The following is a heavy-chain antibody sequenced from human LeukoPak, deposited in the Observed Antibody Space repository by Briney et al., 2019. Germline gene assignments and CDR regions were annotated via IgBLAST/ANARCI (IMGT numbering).Heavy chain of an antibody. V-gene: IGHV3-49*04. D-gene: IGHD3-10*01. J-gene: IGHJ6*02. Sequence: GRCLRLVCNPASFSVGEYALRWVRQAARKGLEWQVLIRMKVYNETTAYGASMTARLTISRDASKNIDYLQMHSLKSEDTAVYYCSRVINLVREGVLYFYYGMDVWGQGTTVIVSS. CDR1: SFSVGEYA. CDR3: SRVINLVREGVLYFYYGMDV. CDR2: IRMKVYNETT.